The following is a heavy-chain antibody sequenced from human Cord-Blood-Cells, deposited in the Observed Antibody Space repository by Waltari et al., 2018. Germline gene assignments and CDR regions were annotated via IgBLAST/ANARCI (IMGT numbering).Heavy chain of an antibody. V-gene: IGHV4-34*01. Sequence: QLQLQQWGAGLLKPSETLSLTCAVYGGPFSGYYWGWILQPPGKGLEWIGQINHSGSTKYTPSLNGRVTISVERSKNQFSLKLRSVTAADTAVYYRARGRSSSYFDYWGQGTLVTVSS. CDR3: ARGRSSSYFDY. CDR1: GGPFSGYY. D-gene: IGHD6-6*01. J-gene: IGHJ4*02. CDR2: INHSGST.